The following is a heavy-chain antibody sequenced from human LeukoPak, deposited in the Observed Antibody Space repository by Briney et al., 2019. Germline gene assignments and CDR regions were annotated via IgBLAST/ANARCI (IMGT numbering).Heavy chain of an antibody. Sequence: TGGSLRLSCAASGFTFSRYSMNWVRQAPGKGLEWVSSISSTSSYIYYADSLKGRFTISRDNAKNSLYLQMDSLRAEDTAVYYCARDADLAVAADAFDIWGQGTMVTVSS. J-gene: IGHJ3*02. CDR1: GFTFSRYS. CDR2: ISSTSSYI. D-gene: IGHD6-19*01. CDR3: ARDADLAVAADAFDI. V-gene: IGHV3-21*01.